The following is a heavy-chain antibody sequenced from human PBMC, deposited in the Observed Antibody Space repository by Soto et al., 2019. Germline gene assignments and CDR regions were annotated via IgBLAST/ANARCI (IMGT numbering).Heavy chain of an antibody. Sequence: QVQLQESGPGLVKPSETLSLTCTVSGGSVSSGSYYWSWIRQPPGKGLEWIGYIYYSGSTNYNPSPKSRVTLSVDTSKNQFSLKLSSVTAADTAVYYCARDRGDYAASDIWGQGTMVTVSS. J-gene: IGHJ3*02. CDR1: GGSVSSGSYY. V-gene: IGHV4-61*01. CDR3: ARDRGDYAASDI. CDR2: IYYSGST. D-gene: IGHD4-17*01.